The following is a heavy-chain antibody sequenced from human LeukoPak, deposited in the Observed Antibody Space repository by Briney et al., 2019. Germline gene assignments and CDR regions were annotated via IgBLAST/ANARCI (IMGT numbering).Heavy chain of an antibody. V-gene: IGHV3-15*05. D-gene: IGHD2-15*01. CDR3: ARSPVKYCSGGSCLPFFDY. J-gene: IGHJ4*02. CDR2: IKSKTDGGTT. Sequence: PGGSLRLSCAASGFTFSNAWMSWVRQAPGKGLEWVGRIKSKTDGGTTDYAAPVKGRFTISRDNAKNTLYLQMNSLRAEDTAVYYCARSPVKYCSGGSCLPFFDYWGQGTLVTVSS. CDR1: GFTFSNAW.